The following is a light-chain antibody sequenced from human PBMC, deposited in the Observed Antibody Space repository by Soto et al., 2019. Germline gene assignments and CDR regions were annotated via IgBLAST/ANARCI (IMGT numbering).Light chain of an antibody. Sequence: EIVLTQPPGTLSLSPGERATLSCRASQTISSSHLAWYQQKPGQAPRPLIYGASSRATDIPDRFSGSGSGADFTLTISRLQPGDFAVYYCQNYDSSLRTFGPGTKVEIK. CDR2: GAS. CDR3: QNYDSSLRT. CDR1: QTISSSH. V-gene: IGKV3-20*01. J-gene: IGKJ1*01.